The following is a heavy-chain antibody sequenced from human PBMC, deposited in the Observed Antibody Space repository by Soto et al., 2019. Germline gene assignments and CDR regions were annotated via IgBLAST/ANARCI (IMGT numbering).Heavy chain of an antibody. D-gene: IGHD2-2*01. Sequence: GGSLRLSCAASGFTFSDYYMSWIRQAPGKGLEWVSYSSSSASTIYYADSVKGRFTISRDNAKNSLYLQMNSLRTADTAVYYCAGSFCGSTSCPAMDVWGKGTTVTVSS. CDR1: GFTFSDYY. CDR3: AGSFCGSTSCPAMDV. V-gene: IGHV3-11*01. CDR2: SSSSASTI. J-gene: IGHJ6*03.